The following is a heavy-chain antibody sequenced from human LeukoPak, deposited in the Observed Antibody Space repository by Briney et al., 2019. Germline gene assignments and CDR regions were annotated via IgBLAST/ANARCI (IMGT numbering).Heavy chain of an antibody. Sequence: ASVKLSCKAAGGTYTSYAISWVRQAPGHPLEWMGRIMPIFGIANYAQKLQGRVTITADKSTSTAYMELSSLRSEDTAVYYCAREGGEAYYYDSSGYYYYDYWGQGTLVTVSS. CDR3: AREGGEAYYYDSSGYYYYDY. J-gene: IGHJ4*02. CDR2: IMPIFGIA. D-gene: IGHD3-22*01. CDR1: GGTYTSYA. V-gene: IGHV1-69*04.